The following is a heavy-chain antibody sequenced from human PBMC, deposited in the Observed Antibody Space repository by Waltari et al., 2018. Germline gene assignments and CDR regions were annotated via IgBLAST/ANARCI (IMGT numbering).Heavy chain of an antibody. J-gene: IGHJ6*03. D-gene: IGHD3-10*01. CDR3: ARDWSAAMVQGVILFPYYMDV. V-gene: IGHV4-38-2*02. CDR1: GYSISSGYY. CDR2: IYHSGST. Sequence: QVQLQESGPGLVKPSETLSLTCTVSGYSISSGYYWGWIRQPPGKGLELIGSIYHSGSTYYNPSLKSRVTISVDTSKNQFSLKLSYVTAADTAVYYCARDWSAAMVQGVILFPYYMDVWGKGTTVTVSS.